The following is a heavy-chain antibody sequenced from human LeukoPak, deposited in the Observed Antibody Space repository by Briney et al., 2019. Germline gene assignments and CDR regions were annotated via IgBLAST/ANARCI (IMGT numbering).Heavy chain of an antibody. CDR3: ARATSPYDWFDP. CDR1: GYTFTSYG. D-gene: IGHD3-16*01. J-gene: IGHJ5*02. V-gene: IGHV1-2*02. Sequence: GASVKVSCKASGYTFTSYGISWVRQAPGQGLEWMGWINPNSGGTNYAQKFQGRVTMTRDTSISTAYMEVSRLRSDDTAVYYCARATSPYDWFDPWGQGTLVTVSS. CDR2: INPNSGGT.